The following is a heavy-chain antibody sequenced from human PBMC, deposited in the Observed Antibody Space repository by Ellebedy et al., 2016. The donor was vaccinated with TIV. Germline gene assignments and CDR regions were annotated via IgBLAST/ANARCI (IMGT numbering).Heavy chain of an antibody. Sequence: ASVKVSXXASGYTFISYGFSWVRQAPGQGLEWMGWISAYNGNTNYAQKLQGRVIMTTDTSTSTAYMELRSLGSDDTAVYYCARRELPDYYDGMDVWGQGTTVTVSS. CDR1: GYTFISYG. J-gene: IGHJ6*02. CDR3: ARRELPDYYDGMDV. V-gene: IGHV1-18*01. CDR2: ISAYNGNT. D-gene: IGHD1-7*01.